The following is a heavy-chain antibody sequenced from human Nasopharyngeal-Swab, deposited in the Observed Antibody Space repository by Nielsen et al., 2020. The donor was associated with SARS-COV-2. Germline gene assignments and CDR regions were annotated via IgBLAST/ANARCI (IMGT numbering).Heavy chain of an antibody. V-gene: IGHV3-7*01. CDR3: ARDSYYDILTGRDYYYYGMDV. CDR1: GFTFSSYW. Sequence: ESLKISCAASGFTFSSYWMSWVRQAPGKGLEWVANIKQDGSEKYYVDSVKGRFTISRDNAKNSLYLQMNSLRAEDTAVYYCARDSYYDILTGRDYYYYGMDVWGQGTTVTVSS. CDR2: IKQDGSEK. J-gene: IGHJ6*02. D-gene: IGHD3-9*01.